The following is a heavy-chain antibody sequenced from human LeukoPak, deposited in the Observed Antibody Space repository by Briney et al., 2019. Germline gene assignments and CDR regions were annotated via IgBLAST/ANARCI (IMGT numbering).Heavy chain of an antibody. J-gene: IGHJ4*02. V-gene: IGHV3-53*01. Sequence: GGSLRLSCAASGFSVSSNYMSWVRQPPGKGLEWVSIIYSAGGGGTTYYADSVKGRFAISRDNSKNTLNLQMNSLRGEDTAVYYCATKGDSGWFFDYWGQGTLVTVSS. CDR2: IYSAGGGGTT. CDR3: ATKGDSGWFFDY. CDR1: GFSVSSNY. D-gene: IGHD6-19*01.